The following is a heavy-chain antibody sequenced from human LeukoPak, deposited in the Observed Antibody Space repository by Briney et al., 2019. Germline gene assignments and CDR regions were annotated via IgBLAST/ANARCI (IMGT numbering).Heavy chain of an antibody. CDR2: IYYSGST. CDR3: ARGGYGYNFDY. Sequence: PSETLSLTCTVSGGSISSYYWSWIRQPPGKGLEWIGYIYYSGSTNYNPSLKSRVTISVDTSKNQFSLKLSSVTAADTAVYYCARGGYGYNFDYWGQGTLVTVSS. CDR1: GGSISSYY. J-gene: IGHJ4*02. V-gene: IGHV4-59*12. D-gene: IGHD5-24*01.